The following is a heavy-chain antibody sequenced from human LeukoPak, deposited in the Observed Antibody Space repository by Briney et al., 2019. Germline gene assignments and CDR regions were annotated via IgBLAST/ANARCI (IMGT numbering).Heavy chain of an antibody. CDR2: IKGDGSER. J-gene: IGHJ4*02. CDR1: GFXVSNNW. Sequence: GGSLRLSXXXAGFXVSNNWMSWVRQDRGKGREWVANIKGDGSERYYVECVKGRFTISREKSRNSLYLQMNSLRADDTATYYCTRDDFSGSYCDWGQGPLVTVSS. D-gene: IGHD1-26*01. CDR3: TRDDFSGSYCD. V-gene: IGHV3-7*01.